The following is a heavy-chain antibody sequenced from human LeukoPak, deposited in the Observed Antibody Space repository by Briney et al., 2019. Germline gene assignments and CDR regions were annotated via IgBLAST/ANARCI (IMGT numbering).Heavy chain of an antibody. D-gene: IGHD3-22*01. CDR3: ARAYYYDSSGSDY. Sequence: SETLSLTCAVYGGSFSGYYWSWIRQPPGKGLEWIGEINHSGSTNYNPSLKSRVTISVDTSKNQFSLKLSSVTAADTAVYYCARAYYYDSSGSDYWGQGTLVTVSS. V-gene: IGHV4-34*01. CDR1: GGSFSGYY. J-gene: IGHJ4*02. CDR2: INHSGST.